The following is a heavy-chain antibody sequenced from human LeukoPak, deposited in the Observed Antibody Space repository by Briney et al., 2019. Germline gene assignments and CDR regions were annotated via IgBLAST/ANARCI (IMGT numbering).Heavy chain of an antibody. J-gene: IGHJ4*02. V-gene: IGHV3-9*01. CDR2: ISWNSGSI. Sequence: PGGSLRLSCAASGFTFDDYAMHWVRQAPGKGLEWVSGISWNSGSIGYADSVKGRFTISRDNAKNSLYLQMNSLRAEDTALYYCAKGALTGGHYFDYWGQGTLVTVSS. CDR1: GFTFDDYA. D-gene: IGHD7-27*01. CDR3: AKGALTGGHYFDY.